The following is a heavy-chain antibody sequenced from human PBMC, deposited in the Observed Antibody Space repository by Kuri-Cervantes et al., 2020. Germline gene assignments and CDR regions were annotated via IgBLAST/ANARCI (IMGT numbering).Heavy chain of an antibody. V-gene: IGHV4-59*08. CDR1: GGSLSSYY. CDR2: IYYSGST. Sequence: SETLSLTCTVSGGSLSSYYWSWIRQPPGKGLEWIGYIYYSGSTNYNPSLKSRVTISVDTSKNQFSLKLSSVTAADTAVYYCARHDAYYYDTNYFDYWGQGTLVTVSS. CDR3: ARHDAYYYDTNYFDY. J-gene: IGHJ4*02. D-gene: IGHD3-22*01.